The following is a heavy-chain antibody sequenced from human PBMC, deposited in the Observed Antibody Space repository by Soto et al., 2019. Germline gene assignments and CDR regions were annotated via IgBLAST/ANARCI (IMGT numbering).Heavy chain of an antibody. D-gene: IGHD3-9*01. CDR1: GGSFSGYY. CDR2: INHSGST. V-gene: IGHV4-34*02. J-gene: IGHJ3*02. Sequence: QVQLQQWGAGLVRPSETLSLTCAVSGGSFSGYYWNWIRQPPGKGLEWLGEINHSGSTDYNPSLKSRITISVDTSKRQISLKLSSVTAADTGVYYCAGETSDYDILTGPTTFDIWGQGTMVTVSS. CDR3: AGETSDYDILTGPTTFDI.